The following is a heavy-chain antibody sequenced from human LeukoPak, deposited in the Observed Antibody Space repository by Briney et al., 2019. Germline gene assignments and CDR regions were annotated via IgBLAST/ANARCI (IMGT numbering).Heavy chain of an antibody. Sequence: PGRSLRLPCAASGFTFSSYEMNWVRQAPGKGLEWVSYISSSGSTTYYADSVKGRFTISRDNAKNSLYLQMNSLRAEDTAVYYCTTRGRGYWGQGTLVTVSS. J-gene: IGHJ4*02. CDR3: TTRGRGY. V-gene: IGHV3-48*03. CDR1: GFTFSSYE. D-gene: IGHD1-14*01. CDR2: ISSSGSTT.